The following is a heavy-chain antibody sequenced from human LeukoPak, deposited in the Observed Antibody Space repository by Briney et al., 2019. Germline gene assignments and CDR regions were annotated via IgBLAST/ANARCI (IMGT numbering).Heavy chain of an antibody. CDR1: GYTFSSYE. Sequence: PGGSLRLSCAASGYTFSSYEMNWVPEAPGKGLEGVSYISSSGSTIYYADSVKGRFTISRDNAKNSLYLQMNSLRPEDTAVYYCARVGPVQLERRGAFDIWGQGTMVTVSS. V-gene: IGHV3-48*03. CDR3: ARVGPVQLERRGAFDI. D-gene: IGHD1-1*01. J-gene: IGHJ3*02. CDR2: ISSSGSTI.